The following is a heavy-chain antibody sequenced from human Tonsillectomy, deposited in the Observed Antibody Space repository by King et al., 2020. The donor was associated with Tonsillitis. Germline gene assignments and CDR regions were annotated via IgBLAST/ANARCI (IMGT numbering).Heavy chain of an antibody. J-gene: IGHJ3*02. CDR2: IVVGSGNT. D-gene: IGHD3-22*01. CDR1: GFTFTSSA. CDR3: AAAPPYYYDSSGPYI. V-gene: IGHV1-58*02. Sequence: QLVQSGPEVKKPGTSVTVSCQASGFTFTSSAMQWVRQARGQRLEWIGWIVVGSGNTNYSQKFQERVTITRDMSTSTAYMELSSLRSEDTAVYYCAAAPPYYYDSSGPYIWGQGTMVTVSS.